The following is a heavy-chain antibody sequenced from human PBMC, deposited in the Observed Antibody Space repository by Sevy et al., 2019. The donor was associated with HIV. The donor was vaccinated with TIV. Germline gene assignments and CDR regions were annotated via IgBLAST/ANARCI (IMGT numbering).Heavy chain of an antibody. CDR1: GYTFTGYY. J-gene: IGHJ2*01. CDR3: AREVVVIANRNWYFDL. CDR2: INPNSGGR. V-gene: IGHV1-2*06. Sequence: ASVKVSCKTSGYTFTGYYMHWVRQAPGQGLEWMGRINPNSGGRNYAQMFQGRVTMTRDTSISTAYMELSRLRSDDTAVYYCAREVVVIANRNWYFDLWGRGTLVTVSS. D-gene: IGHD2-21*01.